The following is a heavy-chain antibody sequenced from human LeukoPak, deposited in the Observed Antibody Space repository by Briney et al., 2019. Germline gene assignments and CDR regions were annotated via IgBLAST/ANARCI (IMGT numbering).Heavy chain of an antibody. J-gene: IGHJ4*02. Sequence: PGRSLRLSCAASGFTFSSYAMHWVRQAPGKGLEWVADISYDGSNKCYADSVKGRFTISRDNSKNTLYLQMNSLRGEDTAVYYCARSVQQLAYYCDYWGQGTLVSVSS. CDR1: GFTFSSYA. CDR2: ISYDGSNK. D-gene: IGHD6-13*01. CDR3: ARSVQQLAYYCDY. V-gene: IGHV3-30-3*01.